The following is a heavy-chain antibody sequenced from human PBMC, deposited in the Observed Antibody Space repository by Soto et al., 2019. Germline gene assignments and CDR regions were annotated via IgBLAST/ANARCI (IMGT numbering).Heavy chain of an antibody. J-gene: IGHJ5*02. CDR1: GFTFSSYS. V-gene: IGHV3-48*02. CDR2: ISSSSSTI. D-gene: IGHD6-19*01. CDR3: ARGTSSRSSGWS. Sequence: EVQLVESGGGLVQPGGSLRLSCAASGFTFSSYSMNWVRQAPGKGLEWVSYISSSSSTIYYADSVKGRITISRDNAKNSLYLQMNSLSDEDTAVYYCARGTSSRSSGWSWCQGTLVTVSS.